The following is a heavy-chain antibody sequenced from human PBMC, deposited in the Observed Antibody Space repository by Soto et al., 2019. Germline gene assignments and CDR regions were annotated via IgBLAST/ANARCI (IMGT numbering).Heavy chain of an antibody. V-gene: IGHV4-30-4*01. Sequence: QVHLQESGPGLVKPSQTLSLPCTVSGGSISRGDYYWSWIRQPPGKCLERIGYIYYSGSTYYNPSLKGRVTIILDTSKKHFSLTLSSVTAADSAVYYCASVGVVAAQYDYYYGMDVWGQGTTVAVSS. CDR3: ASVGVVAAQYDYYYGMDV. D-gene: IGHD2-15*01. CDR2: IYYSGST. CDR1: GGSISRGDYY. J-gene: IGHJ6*02.